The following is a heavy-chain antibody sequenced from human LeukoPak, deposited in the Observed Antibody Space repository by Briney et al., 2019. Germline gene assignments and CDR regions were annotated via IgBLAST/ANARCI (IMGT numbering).Heavy chain of an antibody. V-gene: IGHV1-2*02. D-gene: IGHD6-6*01. CDR1: GYTFTGYY. CDR2: INPNSGGT. Sequence: ASVKVSCKASGYTFTGYYMHWVRQAPGQGLEWMGWINPNSGGTNYAQKFQGRVTMTRDTSISTAYMELSRLRSDDTAVYYCARAVAARLHYFDYWGQGTLVTVSS. CDR3: ARAVAARLHYFDY. J-gene: IGHJ4*02.